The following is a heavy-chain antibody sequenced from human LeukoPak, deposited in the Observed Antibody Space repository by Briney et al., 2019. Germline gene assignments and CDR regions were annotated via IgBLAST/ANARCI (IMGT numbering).Heavy chain of an antibody. D-gene: IGHD6-6*01. J-gene: IGHJ4*02. CDR1: GGSISSSSYY. CDR3: ARLGLRGSIAARPSDY. Sequence: PSETLSLTCTVSGGSISSSSYYWGWIRQPPGKGLEWIGSIYYSGSTYYNPSLKSRVTISVDTSKNQFSLKLSSVTAADTAVYYCARLGLRGSIAARPSDYWGQGTLVTVSS. CDR2: IYYSGST. V-gene: IGHV4-39*01.